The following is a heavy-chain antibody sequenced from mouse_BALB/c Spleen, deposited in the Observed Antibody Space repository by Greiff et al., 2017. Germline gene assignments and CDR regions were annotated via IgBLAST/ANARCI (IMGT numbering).Heavy chain of an antibody. V-gene: IGHV7-3*02. Sequence: EVKLMESGGGLVQPGGSLRLSCAPSGFTFTDYYMSWVRQPPGKALEWLGFIRNKANGYTTEYSASVKGRFTISRDNSQSILYLQMNTLRAEDSATYYCARDTSLGHWYFDVWGAGTTVTVSS. D-gene: IGHD4-1*01. CDR1: GFTFTDYY. CDR3: ARDTSLGHWYFDV. J-gene: IGHJ1*01. CDR2: IRNKANGYTT.